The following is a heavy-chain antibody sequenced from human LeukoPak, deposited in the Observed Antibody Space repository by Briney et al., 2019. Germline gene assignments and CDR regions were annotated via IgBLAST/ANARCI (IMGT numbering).Heavy chain of an antibody. CDR3: AKGEVLRGAGDY. J-gene: IGHJ4*02. CDR2: IGTAGDT. V-gene: IGHV3-13*01. CDR1: GFTFSSYD. Sequence: GGSLRLSCAASGFTFSSYDMHWVRQATGKGLEWVSAIGTAGDTYYPGSVKGRFTISRENAKNSLYLQMNSLRAEDTAVYYCAKGEVLRGAGDYWGQGTLVTVSS. D-gene: IGHD1-26*01.